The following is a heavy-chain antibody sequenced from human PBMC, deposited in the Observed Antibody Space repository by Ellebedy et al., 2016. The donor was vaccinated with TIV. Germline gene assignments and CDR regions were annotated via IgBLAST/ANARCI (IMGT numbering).Heavy chain of an antibody. D-gene: IGHD7-27*01. CDR3: ARDGPLGIDY. CDR1: GYSFTSYF. J-gene: IGHJ4*02. CDR2: INPSGGST. V-gene: IGHV1-46*01. Sequence: ASVKVSCKASGYSFTSYFIHWVRQAPGQGLEWMGIINPSGGSTDYAQRFQGRVTVTRGTSTRTVCMELSSLRSEDTAVYYCARDGPLGIDYWGQGTLVTVSS.